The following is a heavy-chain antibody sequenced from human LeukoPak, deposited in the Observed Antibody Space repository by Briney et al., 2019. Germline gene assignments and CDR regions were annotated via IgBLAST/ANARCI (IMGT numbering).Heavy chain of an antibody. CDR3: AKHRGREGYTYGYDY. D-gene: IGHD5-18*01. V-gene: IGHV3-23*01. Sequence: GGSLRLSCAASGFTFNTYTMNWVRQAPGKGLEWVSYISGSGGTIYYVDSVKARFTISRDTSKNTLYLQMSSLRAEDTAVYYCAKHRGREGYTYGYDYWGQGTLVTVSS. CDR1: GFTFNTYT. CDR2: ISGSGGTI. J-gene: IGHJ4*02.